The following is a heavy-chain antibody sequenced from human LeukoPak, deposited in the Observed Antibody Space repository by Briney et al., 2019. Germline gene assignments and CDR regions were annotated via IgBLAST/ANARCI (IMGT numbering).Heavy chain of an antibody. V-gene: IGHV4-30-4*07. Sequence: SETLSLTCIVSEDAISSGGYSWSWIRQPPGRGLEWIGYIYDSGNTFYNPSLKSRVSISIDTSKNQFSLKLSSVTAADTAVYYCATGDTFFDYWGQGTLVTVSS. D-gene: IGHD3-16*01. J-gene: IGHJ4*02. CDR1: EDAISSGGYS. CDR3: ATGDTFFDY. CDR2: IYDSGNT.